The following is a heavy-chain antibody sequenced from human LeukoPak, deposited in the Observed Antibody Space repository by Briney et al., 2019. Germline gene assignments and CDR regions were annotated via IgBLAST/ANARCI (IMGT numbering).Heavy chain of an antibody. Sequence: GESLKISCKGSGYCFTSYWIAWVRQMPGKGLEWMGIIYPGDSDTRYSPSLQGQVIISADKSISTAYLQLSSLKASDTAMYYCARRDYGGKHFDYWDQGTLVTVSS. CDR2: IYPGDSDT. D-gene: IGHD4-23*01. CDR3: ARRDYGGKHFDY. J-gene: IGHJ4*02. V-gene: IGHV5-51*01. CDR1: GYCFTSYW.